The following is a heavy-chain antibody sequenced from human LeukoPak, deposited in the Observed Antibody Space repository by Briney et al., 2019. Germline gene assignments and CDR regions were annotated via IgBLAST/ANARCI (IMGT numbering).Heavy chain of an antibody. CDR1: GFPFIEYS. V-gene: IGHV3-48*01. Sequence: PGGSLRLSCTASGFPFIEYSMNWVRQAPGKGLEWISYIGIDSGNTKYADSVRGRFTISADKAKNSLYLQMNSLRVEDTAVYYCARDHNCALDNWGQGTLVSVAS. CDR2: IGIDSGNT. J-gene: IGHJ4*02. D-gene: IGHD1-1*01. CDR3: ARDHNCALDN.